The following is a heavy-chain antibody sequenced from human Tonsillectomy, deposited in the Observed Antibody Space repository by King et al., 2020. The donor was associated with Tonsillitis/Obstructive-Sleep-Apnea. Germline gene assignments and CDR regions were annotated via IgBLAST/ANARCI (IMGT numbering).Heavy chain of an antibody. CDR1: GFTFSSYG. CDR3: ARGEYDCSSTSCYGGAFWHFDL. V-gene: IGHV3-33*01. Sequence: QLVESGGGVVQPGRSLRLSCAASGFTFSSYGMHWVRQAPGKGLGWVAVIWYDGSNKYYADAVKGRFTISRDNSKNTLYLQMNSLRAEDTAVYYCARGEYDCSSTSCYGGAFWHFDLWGRGTLVTVSS. J-gene: IGHJ2*01. D-gene: IGHD2-2*01. CDR2: IWYDGSNK.